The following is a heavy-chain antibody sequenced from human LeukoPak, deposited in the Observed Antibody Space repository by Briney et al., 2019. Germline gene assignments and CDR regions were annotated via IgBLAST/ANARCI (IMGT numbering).Heavy chain of an antibody. CDR2: MNPNSGGT. V-gene: IGHV1-2*02. D-gene: IGHD3-22*01. CDR3: AREDYYDSSGYYKNKEYFQH. J-gene: IGHJ1*01. CDR1: VYTFTHYY. Sequence: ASVSVSFTPAVYTFTHYYMHWVRQAPGQGREWMGWMNPNSGGTNYAQLFQGRVTMTRDTSISTAYMELSRLRSDDTAVYYCAREDYYDSSGYYKNKEYFQHWGQGTLVTVSS.